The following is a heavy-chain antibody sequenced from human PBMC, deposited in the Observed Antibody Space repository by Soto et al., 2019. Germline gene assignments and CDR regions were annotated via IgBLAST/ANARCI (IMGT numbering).Heavy chain of an antibody. V-gene: IGHV4-39*01. D-gene: IGHD2-8*01. CDR2: VYYSGRS. Sequence: SETLSLTCTVSVGSVSNGNYYWGWIRQSPGKGLEWIGSVYYSGRSYSKSSVKSRVTISVDTSKNQFSLNLNSVTASDTAVYYCVSQRTSVLTQAYFDYWGPGALVTVSS. CDR3: VSQRTSVLTQAYFDY. J-gene: IGHJ4*02. CDR1: VGSVSNGNYY.